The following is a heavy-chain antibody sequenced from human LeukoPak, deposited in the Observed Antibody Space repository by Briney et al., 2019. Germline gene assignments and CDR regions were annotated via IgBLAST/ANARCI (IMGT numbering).Heavy chain of an antibody. J-gene: IGHJ6*03. CDR2: IYYGGSS. CDR3: ARHPRATEAWEYYYYYMDV. D-gene: IGHD1-1*01. V-gene: IGHV4-39*01. CDR1: GGSISSSSYQ. Sequence: SETLSLTCTVPGGSISSSSYQWGWIRQPPGKGLEWIGSIYYGGSSYYNPSLKSRVTISIDTSKSQFSLKLSSVTAADTAVYYCARHPRATEAWEYYYYYMDVWGKGTTVTISS.